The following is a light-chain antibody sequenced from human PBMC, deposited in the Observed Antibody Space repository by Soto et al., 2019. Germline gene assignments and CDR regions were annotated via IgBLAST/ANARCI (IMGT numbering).Light chain of an antibody. V-gene: IGLV2-14*02. Sequence: QSALTQPASVSGYPGQSITISCTGTSSDSGSYNLVSWYQHHPGKAPKLMIYETSKRPSGVSNRFSGSKSGNTASLTISGLQAEDDADYYCQSYDSSLSGSKVVFGGGTKLTVL. CDR3: QSYDSSLSGSKVV. CDR2: ETS. J-gene: IGLJ2*01. CDR1: SSDSGSYNL.